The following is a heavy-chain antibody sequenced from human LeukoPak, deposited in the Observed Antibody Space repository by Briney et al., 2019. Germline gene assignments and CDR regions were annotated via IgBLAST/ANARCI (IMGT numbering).Heavy chain of an antibody. D-gene: IGHD6-19*01. V-gene: IGHV4-39*07. CDR3: GRGASSGWYPIAY. CDR2: LFYSGST. Sequence: SETLSLTCTVSGGSISSSNYYWGWIRQPPGKGLEWIGSLFYSGSTYYNPSLKSRVTISVDTSKDQFSLKLSSVTAADTAMYYCGRGASSGWYPIAYWGQGTLVTVSS. CDR1: GGSISSSNYY. J-gene: IGHJ4*02.